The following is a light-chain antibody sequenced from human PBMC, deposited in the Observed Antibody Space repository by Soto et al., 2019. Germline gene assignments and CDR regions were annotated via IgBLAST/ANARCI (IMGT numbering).Light chain of an antibody. J-gene: IGKJ4*01. V-gene: IGKV3-15*01. CDR3: QQYDNWPPLT. CDR2: GAS. CDR1: QRISNN. Sequence: EIVMTQSPATLSVSPGEGVTLSCRASQRISNNLAWYQQKPGQAPRLLIYGASNRAAGVAARFSGSGSGTEFTLSITSLQSEDFAVYYCQQYDNWPPLTFGGGTRVDIK.